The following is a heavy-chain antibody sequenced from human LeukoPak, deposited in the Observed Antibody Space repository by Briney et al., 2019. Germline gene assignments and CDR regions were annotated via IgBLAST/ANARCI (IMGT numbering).Heavy chain of an antibody. CDR1: GFSFSSYW. Sequence: GGSLRLSCAASGFSFSSYWMSWVRQAPGKGLEWVANIKQDGSEKYYVDSVKGRFTISRDNAKNSLYLQMNSLRAEDTAVYYCAREPADQYYYGMDVWGQGTTVTVSS. J-gene: IGHJ6*02. CDR3: AREPADQYYYGMDV. CDR2: IKQDGSEK. V-gene: IGHV3-7*03.